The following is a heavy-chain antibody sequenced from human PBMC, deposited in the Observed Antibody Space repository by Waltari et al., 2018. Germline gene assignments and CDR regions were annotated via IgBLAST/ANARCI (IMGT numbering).Heavy chain of an antibody. CDR2: IYFGDSET. D-gene: IGHD3-16*01. J-gene: IGHJ6*02. V-gene: IGHV5-51*01. CDR1: GYRVTSYW. CDR3: AIQPPEGRLGSYFYSGMDV. Sequence: EVQLVQSGAEVKKAGESLKISCRGSGYRVTSYWIGWVRQMPGKGLEWMGIIYFGDSETRYIPSFQCQVTISADRSISTAYLQWDRLKTSDTATYFCAIQPPEGRLGSYFYSGMDVWGQGTTVTVSS.